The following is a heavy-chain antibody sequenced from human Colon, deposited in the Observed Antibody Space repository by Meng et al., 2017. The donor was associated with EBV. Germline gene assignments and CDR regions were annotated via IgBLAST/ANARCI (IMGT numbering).Heavy chain of an antibody. CDR3: ARHTFSGNPGGIDS. D-gene: IGHD4-23*01. Sequence: QMRGSGLGLVKPSETLSLPCTVSGGPISRTGTCGGWTRQPPGKGLEWIGSQCHADDTYYNPSLMGRVTISVDTSKNQVSLKLTSVTAADTSIYYCARHTFSGNPGGIDSWGQGILVTVSS. V-gene: IGHV4-39*01. CDR1: GGPISRTGTC. J-gene: IGHJ4*02. CDR2: QCHADDT.